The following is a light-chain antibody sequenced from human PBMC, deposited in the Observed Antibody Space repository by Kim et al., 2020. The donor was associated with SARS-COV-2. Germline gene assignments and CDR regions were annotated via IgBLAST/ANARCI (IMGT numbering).Light chain of an antibody. Sequence: SVALGQTARITCGGNNNGSKNVHWYQQKPGQAPVLVIYSDTNRPSGIPERFSGSNSGDTATLTINRAQAGDEADYYCQVWDSTTVVFGGGTQLTVL. CDR1: NNGSKN. CDR3: QVWDSTTVV. CDR2: SDT. J-gene: IGLJ2*01. V-gene: IGLV3-9*01.